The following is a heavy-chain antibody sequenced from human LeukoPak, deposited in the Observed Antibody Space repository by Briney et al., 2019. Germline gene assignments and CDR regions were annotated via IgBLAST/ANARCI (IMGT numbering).Heavy chain of an antibody. CDR3: ASFEAYDFWRVYQDPRFDY. CDR1: GYTFTGYY. J-gene: IGHJ4*02. D-gene: IGHD3-3*01. Sequence: GASVKVSCKASGYTFTGYYMHWVRQARGQGLEWMGWINPNSGRTNSAQKFQGRVTITRDTSISTAYMELSRLRSDDTALYYCASFEAYDFWRVYQDPRFDYWGQGTLVTVSS. V-gene: IGHV1-2*02. CDR2: INPNSGRT.